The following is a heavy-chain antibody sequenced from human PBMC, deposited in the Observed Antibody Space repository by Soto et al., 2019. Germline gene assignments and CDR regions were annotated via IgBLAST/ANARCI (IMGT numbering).Heavy chain of an antibody. CDR3: ARVIDSSGYYSGGGNWFDP. CDR1: GGTFSSYA. V-gene: IGHV1-69*13. D-gene: IGHD3-22*01. J-gene: IGHJ5*02. Sequence: SVKVSCKASGGTFSSYAISWVRQAPGQGLEWMGGIIPIFGTANYAQKFQGRDTITADESTCTAYMELSSLRSEDTAVYYCARVIDSSGYYSGGGNWFDPWGQGTLVTVSS. CDR2: IIPIFGTA.